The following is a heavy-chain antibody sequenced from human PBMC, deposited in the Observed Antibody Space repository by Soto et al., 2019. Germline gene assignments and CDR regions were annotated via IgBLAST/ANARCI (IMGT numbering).Heavy chain of an antibody. CDR2: IYHSGST. CDR1: GGSISSGGYS. D-gene: IGHD2-2*01. J-gene: IGHJ5*02. CDR3: ARVPDR. V-gene: IGHV4-30-2*01. Sequence: SEILSLTCAVSGGSISSGGYSWSWIRQPPGKGLEWIGYIYHSGSTYYNPSLKSRVTISVDRSKNQFSLKLSSVTAADTAVYYCARVPDRWGQGTLVTVSS.